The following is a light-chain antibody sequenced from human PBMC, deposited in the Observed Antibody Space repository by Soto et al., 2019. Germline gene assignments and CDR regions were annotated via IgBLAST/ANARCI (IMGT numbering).Light chain of an antibody. CDR1: SSDVGGYNY. V-gene: IGLV2-14*01. CDR3: GSYTGNNNYI. CDR2: EVS. J-gene: IGLJ1*01. Sequence: QSVLTQPASVSGSPGQSITISCTGTSSDVGGYNYVSWYQQHPGKAPRVMIYEVSDRPSGVSTRFSGSKSGNTASLTISGLQAEDEGDYYCGSYTGNNNYIFGTSPNVTVL.